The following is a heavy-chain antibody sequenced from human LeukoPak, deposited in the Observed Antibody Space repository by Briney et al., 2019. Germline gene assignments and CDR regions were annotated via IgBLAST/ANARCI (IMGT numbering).Heavy chain of an antibody. CDR3: AKDNSGPLTYGDYSDGVAFDI. D-gene: IGHD4-17*01. Sequence: PGGSLRLSCAASGFTFSSYAMSWVRQAPGKGLEWVSAISGSGGSTYYADSVKGRFTISRDNSKNTLYLQMNSLRAEDTAVYYCAKDNSGPLTYGDYSDGVAFDIWGQGTMVTVSS. CDR2: ISGSGGST. V-gene: IGHV3-23*01. J-gene: IGHJ3*02. CDR1: GFTFSSYA.